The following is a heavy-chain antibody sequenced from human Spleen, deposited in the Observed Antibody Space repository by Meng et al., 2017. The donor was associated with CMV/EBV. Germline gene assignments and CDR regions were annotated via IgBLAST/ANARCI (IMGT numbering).Heavy chain of an antibody. V-gene: IGHV3-7*01. D-gene: IGHD3-3*01. J-gene: IGHJ4*02. CDR2: IKQDGNEK. Sequence: GESLKISCTASGFTFSSYWMTWVRQAPGKGLEWVANIKQDGNEKYYVDSVKGRFTISRDNAKNSLYLQMNGLRAEDTAVYYCATINDFWRGAYYFDYWGQGALVTVSS. CDR1: GFTFSSYW. CDR3: ATINDFWRGAYYFDY.